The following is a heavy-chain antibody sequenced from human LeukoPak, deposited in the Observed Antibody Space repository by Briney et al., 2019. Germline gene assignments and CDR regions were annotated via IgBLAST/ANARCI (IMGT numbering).Heavy chain of an antibody. D-gene: IGHD5-24*01. Sequence: SETLPLTCTVSDGSINSDGYYWSWVRQLPGKGLDWVGYIHYSGSAYYNPSLRSRVTISVDTSKNQFSLKVTSVTVADTAVYYCARVEAATTNPRFGYWGQGTLVTVSS. J-gene: IGHJ4*02. CDR2: IHYSGSA. V-gene: IGHV4-31*03. CDR1: DGSINSDGYY. CDR3: ARVEAATTNPRFGY.